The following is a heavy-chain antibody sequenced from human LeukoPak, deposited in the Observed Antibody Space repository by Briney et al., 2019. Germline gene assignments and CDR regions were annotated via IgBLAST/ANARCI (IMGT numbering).Heavy chain of an antibody. CDR3: AKSLFDYYDRSGYFYFDC. D-gene: IGHD3-22*01. Sequence: PGGSLRLSCAASGFTFSSYGMHWVRQAPGKGLEWVSGISGSGGSTYYADSVKGRFTISRDNSKNTLYLQMNTLRAEDTAIYYCAKSLFDYYDRSGYFYFDCWGQGTLVTVSS. J-gene: IGHJ4*02. CDR1: GFTFSSYG. CDR2: ISGSGGST. V-gene: IGHV3-23*01.